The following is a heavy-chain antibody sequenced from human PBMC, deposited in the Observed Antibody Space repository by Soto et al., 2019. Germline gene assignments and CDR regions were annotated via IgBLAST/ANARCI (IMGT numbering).Heavy chain of an antibody. J-gene: IGHJ4*02. V-gene: IGHV3-74*01. CDR1: GFTFSSYP. Sequence: PLGSLRLSCAPSGFTFSSYPIHWVRQAPGKGPVWVSRITEDGSGTTYADSVKGRFTVTRDNAKNTMYLQMSGLGAEDTAVYHCVRGTNGWRGMDYWGQGTLVTVSS. CDR3: VRGTNGWRGMDY. D-gene: IGHD2-8*01. CDR2: ITEDGSGT.